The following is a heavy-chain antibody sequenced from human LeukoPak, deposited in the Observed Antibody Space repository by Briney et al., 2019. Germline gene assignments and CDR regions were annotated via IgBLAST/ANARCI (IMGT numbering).Heavy chain of an antibody. CDR2: INHSGST. CDR1: GGSFSGYY. CDR3: ARGAEKGWFDP. Sequence: SETLSLTCAVYGGSFSGYYWSWIRQPPGKGLEWIGEINHSGSTNYNPSLKSRVTISVDTSKNQFSLKLSSVTAADTAVYYCARGAEKGWFDPWGQGTLVTVSS. J-gene: IGHJ5*02. V-gene: IGHV4-34*01.